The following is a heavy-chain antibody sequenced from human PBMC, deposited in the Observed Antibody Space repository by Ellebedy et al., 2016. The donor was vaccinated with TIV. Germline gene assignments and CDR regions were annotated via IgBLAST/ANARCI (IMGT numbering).Heavy chain of an antibody. CDR1: GGSFSGYY. J-gene: IGHJ3*02. Sequence: MPSETLSLTCAVYGGSFSGYYWSWIRQPAGKGLEWIGRIYTSGSTNYNPSLKSRVTMSVDTSKNQFSLKLSSVTAADTAVYYCARVFMIWAFDIWGQGTMVTVSS. CDR3: ARVFMIWAFDI. D-gene: IGHD3-16*01. CDR2: IYTSGST. V-gene: IGHV4-59*10.